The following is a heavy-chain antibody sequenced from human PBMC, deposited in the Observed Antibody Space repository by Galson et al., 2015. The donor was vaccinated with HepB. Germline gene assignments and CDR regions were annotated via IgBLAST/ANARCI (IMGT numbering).Heavy chain of an antibody. V-gene: IGHV2-5*02. J-gene: IGHJ4*02. CDR2: IYWDDDK. CDR1: GFSLGTTGVG. D-gene: IGHD3-22*01. Sequence: PALVKPTQTLTLTCTFSGFSLGTTGVGVGWLRQPPGKALEWLALIYWDDDKRYSPSLRSRLTITKDIAKNQVVLTMTNMDPMDTATYYCARSIKVVTPFDYWGQGTLVTVSS. CDR3: ARSIKVVTPFDY.